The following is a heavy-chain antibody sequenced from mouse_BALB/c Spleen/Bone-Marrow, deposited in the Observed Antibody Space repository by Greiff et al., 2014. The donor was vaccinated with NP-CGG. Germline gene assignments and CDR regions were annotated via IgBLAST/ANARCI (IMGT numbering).Heavy chain of an antibody. D-gene: IGHD4-1*01. Sequence: QVQLKESGAELAKPGASVKMSCKASGYTFTSYWMHWVKQRPGQGLEWIGYINPSTGYTDYNQKFKDKATLTADKSSSTAYMQLSSLTSEDSAVYYCARRINWDWFAYWGQGTLVTVSA. CDR1: GYTFTSYW. CDR3: ARRINWDWFAY. J-gene: IGHJ3*01. CDR2: INPSTGYT. V-gene: IGHV1-7*01.